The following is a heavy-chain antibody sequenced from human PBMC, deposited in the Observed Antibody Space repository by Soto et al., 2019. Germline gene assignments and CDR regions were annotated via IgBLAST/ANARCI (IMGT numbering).Heavy chain of an antibody. CDR2: IIPIFGTA. Sequence: QVQLVQSGAEVKKPGSSVKVSCKASGGTFSSYAISWVRQAPGQGLEWMGGIIPIFGTANYAQKFQGRVTMTADESTSTAYMALGSLRSEDTAVYSCARVSGSSGAYYFDYWGQGPLVTVSS. J-gene: IGHJ4*02. CDR3: ARVSGSSGAYYFDY. V-gene: IGHV1-69*12. CDR1: GGTFSSYA. D-gene: IGHD6-13*01.